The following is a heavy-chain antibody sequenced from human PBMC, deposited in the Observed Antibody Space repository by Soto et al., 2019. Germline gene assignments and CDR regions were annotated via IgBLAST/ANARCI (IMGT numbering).Heavy chain of an antibody. V-gene: IGHV4-59*04. J-gene: IGHJ5*02. CDR1: GDSVTSHY. CDR3: ARQGQWFGELLGWFDP. D-gene: IGHD3-10*01. CDR2: MHYTGFS. Sequence: PSETLSLTCTFSGDSVTSHYLTWIRQSPGKGLEWIGSMHYTGFSYYNPSLKSRVTMSVDMSKNQFSLKLSSVTAADTAVYYCARQGQWFGELLGWFDPWGQGTLVTVSS.